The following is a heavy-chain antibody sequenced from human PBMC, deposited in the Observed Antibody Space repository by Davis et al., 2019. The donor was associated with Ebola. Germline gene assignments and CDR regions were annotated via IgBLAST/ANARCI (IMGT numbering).Heavy chain of an antibody. D-gene: IGHD2-2*01. J-gene: IGHJ4*02. CDR1: GFTFDDYA. CDR2: ISWNSGSI. Sequence: PGGSLRLSCAASGFTFDDYAMHWVRQAPGKGLEWVSGISWNSGSIGYADSVKGRFTISRDNAKNSLYLQMNSLRAEDTALYYCAKGGGYCSSTSCYEGNFDYWGQGTLVTVSS. V-gene: IGHV3-9*01. CDR3: AKGGGYCSSTSCYEGNFDY.